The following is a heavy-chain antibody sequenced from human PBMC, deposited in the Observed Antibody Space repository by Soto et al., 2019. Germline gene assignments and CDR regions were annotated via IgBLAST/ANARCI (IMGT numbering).Heavy chain of an antibody. J-gene: IGHJ3*02. CDR1: GGTFSSYA. V-gene: IGHV1-69*13. CDR3: ARGTQYSSGWYGGRPPI. D-gene: IGHD6-19*01. Sequence: ASVKVSCKASGGTFSSYAISWVRQAPGQGLEWMGGIIPIFGTANYAQKFQGRVTMTADESTSTAYMELSSLRSEDTAVYYCARGTQYSSGWYGGRPPIWGQGTMVTVSS. CDR2: IIPIFGTA.